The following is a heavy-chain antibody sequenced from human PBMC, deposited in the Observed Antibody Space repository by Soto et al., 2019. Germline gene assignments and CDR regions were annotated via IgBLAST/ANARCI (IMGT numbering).Heavy chain of an antibody. CDR2: IKSKTDGGAT. D-gene: IGHD3-22*01. CDR3: TTERRYYYDSGGY. J-gene: IGHJ4*02. Sequence: PGGSLRLACAASGFSFSKAWMSWVRQAPGKGLGWVGHIKSKTDGGATDYAAPVRGRFTISRDDSKNTLYLQMNSLKTEDTGVYYCTTERRYYYDSGGYWGQGTLVTVSS. V-gene: IGHV3-15*05. CDR1: GFSFSKAW.